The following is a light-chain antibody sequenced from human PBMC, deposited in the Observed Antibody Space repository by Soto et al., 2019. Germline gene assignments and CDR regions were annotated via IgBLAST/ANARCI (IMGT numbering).Light chain of an antibody. CDR1: QSVSSNY. J-gene: IGKJ1*01. V-gene: IGKV3-20*01. CDR2: GAS. CDR3: QQHATSPRT. Sequence: EIVLAQSPGTLSLSPGERATLSCRASQSVSSNYLAWYQQKPGQAPRLLIYGASSRATGIPDRFSGSGSGTDFTLTISRREPEEVAVYYCQQHATSPRTFGQGTKVEI.